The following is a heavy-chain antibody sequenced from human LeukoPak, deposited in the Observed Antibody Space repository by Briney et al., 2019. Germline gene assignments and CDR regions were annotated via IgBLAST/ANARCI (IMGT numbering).Heavy chain of an antibody. Sequence: GGSLRLSCAASGFTVSTNYMSWVRQAPGKGLEWVAVIWFDGSNEYYADSVKGRFTISRDNSKNTLYLQMSSLRAEDTALYYCARQSGYSYGYNAFDIWGQGTMVTVSS. J-gene: IGHJ3*02. CDR3: ARQSGYSYGYNAFDI. D-gene: IGHD5-18*01. CDR1: GFTVSTNY. V-gene: IGHV3-33*08. CDR2: IWFDGSNE.